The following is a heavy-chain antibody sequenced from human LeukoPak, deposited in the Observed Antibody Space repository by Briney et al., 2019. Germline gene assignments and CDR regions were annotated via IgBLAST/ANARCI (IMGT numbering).Heavy chain of an antibody. CDR2: TRNKANSYTT. CDR1: GFTFSDHY. V-gene: IGHV3-72*01. CDR3: ARVGRAAIVGVTYFDY. Sequence: PGGSLRLSCAASGFTFSDHYMDWVRQAPGRGLEWVGRTRNKANSYTTEYAASVKGRFTISRDDSKNSLYLQMNSLKTEDTAVYYCARVGRAAIVGVTYFDYWGQGTLVTVSS. J-gene: IGHJ4*02. D-gene: IGHD1-26*01.